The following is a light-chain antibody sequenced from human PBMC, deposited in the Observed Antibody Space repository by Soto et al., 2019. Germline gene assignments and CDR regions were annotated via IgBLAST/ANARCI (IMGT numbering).Light chain of an antibody. J-gene: IGKJ1*01. CDR2: GAS. V-gene: IGKV3-15*01. CDR1: QSVNRN. Sequence: EIVMTQSPATLSVSPGERATLSCRASQSVNRNIAWSQQKPGQAPRLLIYGASTRATGVPARFSGSWSGTEFTLTISSLQSEDFAVYYCQQYYNWRTFGQGTNVEIK. CDR3: QQYYNWRT.